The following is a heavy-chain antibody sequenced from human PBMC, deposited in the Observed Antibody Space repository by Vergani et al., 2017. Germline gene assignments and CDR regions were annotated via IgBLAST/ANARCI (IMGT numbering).Heavy chain of an antibody. CDR2: IYHGGST. CDR1: GGSISSGGYS. CDR3: ARVMSNDYGDYGSFDY. D-gene: IGHD4-17*01. V-gene: IGHV4-30-2*01. Sequence: QLQLQESGSGLVKPSQTLSLTCAVSGGSISSGGYSWSWIRQPPGKGLEWIGYIYHGGSTYYNPSLKSRVTISVDRSKNQFSLKLSSVTAADTAVYYCARVMSNDYGDYGSFDYWGQGTLVTVSS. J-gene: IGHJ4*02.